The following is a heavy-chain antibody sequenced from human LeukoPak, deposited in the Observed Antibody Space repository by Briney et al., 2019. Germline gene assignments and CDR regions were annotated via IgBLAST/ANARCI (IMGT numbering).Heavy chain of an antibody. CDR1: GYTFTGYY. Sequence: ASVKVSCTASGYTFTGYYMHWVRQAPGQGLEWMGWINPNSGGTNYAQKFQGWVTMTRDTSISTAYMELSRLRSDDTAVYYCARGPQVLRYFDWLLPLDYWGREPWSPSPQ. J-gene: IGHJ4*02. D-gene: IGHD3-9*01. CDR2: INPNSGGT. CDR3: ARGPQVLRYFDWLLPLDY. V-gene: IGHV1-2*04.